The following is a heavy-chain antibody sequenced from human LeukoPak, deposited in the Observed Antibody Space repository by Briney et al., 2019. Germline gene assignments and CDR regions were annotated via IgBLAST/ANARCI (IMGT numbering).Heavy chain of an antibody. CDR2: IDQDGSEK. J-gene: IGHJ4*02. CDR3: ARGRKDCSAGNCYSDY. V-gene: IGHV3-7*01. Sequence: GGSLRLSCAASGFTFTSYWMSWVRQAPGKGLEWVANIDQDGSEKNYVDSVKGRFTISRDNAKNSLYLQMNSLRAEDTAVYYCARGRKDCSAGNCYSDYWGQGTLVTVSS. CDR1: GFTFTSYW. D-gene: IGHD2-15*01.